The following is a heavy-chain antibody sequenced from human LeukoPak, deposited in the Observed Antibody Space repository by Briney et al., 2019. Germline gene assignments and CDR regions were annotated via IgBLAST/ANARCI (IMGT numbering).Heavy chain of an antibody. D-gene: IGHD5-24*01. V-gene: IGHV4-61*05. CDR1: GGSISSSSYY. CDR3: ARGSGDGYNFRHVDY. CDR2: VYYTGYT. J-gene: IGHJ4*02. Sequence: SETLSLTCTVSGGSISSSSYYWSWIRQPPGKGLEWIGYVYYTGYTNYNPSLKSRVTISVDTSKKQFSLMLTSVTAADTAVYYCARGSGDGYNFRHVDYWGQGTLVTVSS.